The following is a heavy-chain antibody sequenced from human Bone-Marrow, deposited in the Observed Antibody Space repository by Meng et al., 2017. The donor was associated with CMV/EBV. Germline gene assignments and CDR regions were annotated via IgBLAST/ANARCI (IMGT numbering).Heavy chain of an antibody. V-gene: IGHV3-30*02. CDR3: AKSVEKPTYYDILTGYYTYYGMDV. D-gene: IGHD3-9*01. CDR2: IRYDGSNK. CDR1: GFTFSSYG. Sequence: GESLKISCAASGFTFSSYGMHWVRQAPGKGLEWVAFIRYDGSNKYYADSVKGRFTISRDNSKNTLYLQMNSLRAEDTAVYYCAKSVEKPTYYDILTGYYTYYGMDVWGQGTTVTVSS. J-gene: IGHJ6*02.